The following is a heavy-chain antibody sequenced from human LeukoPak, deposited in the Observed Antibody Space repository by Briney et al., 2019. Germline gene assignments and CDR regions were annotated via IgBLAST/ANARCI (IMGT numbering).Heavy chain of an antibody. CDR2: ISSSSSYI. J-gene: IGHJ4*02. CDR1: GFTFSSYS. V-gene: IGHV3-21*01. Sequence: GGSLRLSCAASGFTFSSYSMNWVRQAPGKGLGWVSSISSSSSYIYYADSVKGRFTISRDNAKNSLYLQMNSLRAEDTAVYYCARGDPLWFGELGFDYWGQGTLVTVSS. D-gene: IGHD3-10*01. CDR3: ARGDPLWFGELGFDY.